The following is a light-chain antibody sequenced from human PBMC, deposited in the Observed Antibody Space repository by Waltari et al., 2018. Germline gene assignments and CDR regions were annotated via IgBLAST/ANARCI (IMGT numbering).Light chain of an antibody. CDR3: CSYADGNTYL. V-gene: IGLV2-11*01. Sequence: QSALTQPRSVSGSPGQSVTISCTGTTSDVGGFLYVSWYQRRPGQAPKVLIYDVTYRASGVPNRFSGSKSGNTASLTISGLRPDDEADYFCCSYADGNTYLFGSGTYVTVL. CDR2: DVT. CDR1: TSDVGGFLY. J-gene: IGLJ1*01.